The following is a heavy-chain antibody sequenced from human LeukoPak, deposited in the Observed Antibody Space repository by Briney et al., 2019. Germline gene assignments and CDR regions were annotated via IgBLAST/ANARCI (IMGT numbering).Heavy chain of an antibody. J-gene: IGHJ4*02. CDR3: ASRIVVTPDYFDY. Sequence: GGSLRLSCAASGFTFSTYWMSWVRQAPGKGLEWVANIQQDGNEKYYVDSVKGRFTISRDNAKNSLYLQMNSLRVEDTAVYYCASRIVVTPDYFDYWGQGNLVTVSS. V-gene: IGHV3-7*01. CDR2: IQQDGNEK. CDR1: GFTFSTYW. D-gene: IGHD4-23*01.